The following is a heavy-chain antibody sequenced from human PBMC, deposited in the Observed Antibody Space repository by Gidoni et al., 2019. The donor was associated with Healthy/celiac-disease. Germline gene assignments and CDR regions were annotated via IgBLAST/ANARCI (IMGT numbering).Heavy chain of an antibody. CDR1: GYTFTSYD. CDR3: ARGVRSVTQWLKNYYYYGMDV. J-gene: IGHJ6*02. V-gene: IGHV1-8*01. Sequence: QVQLVQSGAEVKKPGASVKVSCKASGYTFTSYDINWVRQATGQGLEWMGWMNPNSGNTGYAQKFQGRVTMTRNTSISTAYMELSSLRSEDTAVYYCARGVRSVTQWLKNYYYYGMDVWGQGTTVTVSS. CDR2: MNPNSGNT. D-gene: IGHD6-19*01.